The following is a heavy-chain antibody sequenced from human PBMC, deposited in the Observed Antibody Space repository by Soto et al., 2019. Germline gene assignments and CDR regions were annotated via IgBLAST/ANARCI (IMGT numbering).Heavy chain of an antibody. Sequence: QVQLVESGGGVVQPGRSLRLSCVASGFTFSSYGMHWVRQAPGKGLEWVAIISYDGSNTYYADSVKGRFNISRDNSKHTLHLQMNSLRADDTSMYYCAKEWGLIGSDYNSSSYNFAYWGQGTLVTVSS. CDR2: ISYDGSNT. V-gene: IGHV3-30*18. D-gene: IGHD1-26*01. CDR3: AKEWGLIGSDYNSSSYNFAY. CDR1: GFTFSSYG. J-gene: IGHJ4*02.